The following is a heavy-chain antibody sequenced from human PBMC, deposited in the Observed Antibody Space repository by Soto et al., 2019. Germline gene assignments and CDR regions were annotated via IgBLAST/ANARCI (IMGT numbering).Heavy chain of an antibody. J-gene: IGHJ3*02. D-gene: IGHD3-22*01. CDR1: GFTFSSYS. CDR2: VSSSSSYI. CDR3: ARGGGYYDTSGYNRDTFDM. Sequence: GGSLRLSCAGTGFTFSSYSMNWVRQAPGKGLEWVSCVSSSSSYIFYADSVKGRFTISRDNAKDSLHLQMNSLRAEDTAVYYCARGGGYYDTSGYNRDTFDMWGQGTMVTVSS. V-gene: IGHV3-21*01.